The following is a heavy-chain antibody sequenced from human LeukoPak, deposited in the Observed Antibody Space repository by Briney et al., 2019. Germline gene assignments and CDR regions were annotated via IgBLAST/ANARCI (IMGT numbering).Heavy chain of an antibody. D-gene: IGHD3-16*02. J-gene: IGHJ4*02. CDR1: GYTITGYY. V-gene: IGHV1-2*02. CDR3: ARVPFVD. CDR2: INPNSGGT. Sequence: ASVKVSCKASGYTITGYYMHWVRQAPGQGLEWMGWINPNSGGTNYAQKFQGRVTITRDTSISTAYMELSRLTSYDIAVYYCARVPFVDWGQGTLVTVSS.